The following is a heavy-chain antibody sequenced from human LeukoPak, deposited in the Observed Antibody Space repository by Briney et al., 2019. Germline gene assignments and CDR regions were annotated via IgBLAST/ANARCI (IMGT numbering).Heavy chain of an antibody. CDR2: ISAYNGNT. V-gene: IGHV1-18*01. D-gene: IGHD3-22*01. CDR1: GYTFTSYG. CDR3: ARIKFDRYDAIVVVDAFDI. Sequence: ASVKVSCKASGYTFTSYGISWVRQAPGQGLEWMGWISAYNGNTNYAQKLQGRDTMTTDTSTSTAYMELRSLRSDDTAAYYCARIKFDRYDAIVVVDAFDIWGQGTMVTVSS. J-gene: IGHJ3*02.